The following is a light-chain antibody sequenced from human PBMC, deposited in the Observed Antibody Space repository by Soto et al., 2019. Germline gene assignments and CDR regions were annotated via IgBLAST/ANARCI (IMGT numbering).Light chain of an antibody. J-gene: IGKJ4*01. CDR3: QQYDSYPFT. V-gene: IGKV1-5*03. Sequence: DIKMTQSPSTPSASEGDRVTITCRASQSINNWLAWYQQKPGKAPKLLISKAFNLKSGVPSRFSGTGSGTEYTLTISSLQPDDFASYYCQQYDSYPFTFGGGTKVEI. CDR2: KAF. CDR1: QSINNW.